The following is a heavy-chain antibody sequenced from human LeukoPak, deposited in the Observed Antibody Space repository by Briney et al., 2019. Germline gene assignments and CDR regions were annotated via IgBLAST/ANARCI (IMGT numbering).Heavy chain of an antibody. V-gene: IGHV4-31*03. CDR1: GGSISSGGYY. D-gene: IGHD6-19*01. Sequence: SETLSLTCTVSGGSISSGGYYWSWIRQHPGKGLEWIGYIYYSGSTYYNPSLKSRVTISVDTSKNQFSLKLSSVTAADTAVYYCARSRVAGKGVNYFDYWGQGTLVTVSS. J-gene: IGHJ4*02. CDR3: ARSRVAGKGVNYFDY. CDR2: IYYSGST.